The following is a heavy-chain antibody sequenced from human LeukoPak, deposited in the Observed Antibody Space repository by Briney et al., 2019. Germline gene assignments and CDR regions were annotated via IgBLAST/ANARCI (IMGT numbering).Heavy chain of an antibody. CDR1: GYTFSTYD. Sequence: ASVKVSCKASGYTFSTYDIHWVRQAPGQGLEWMGWISAYNGNTNYAQKLQGRVTMTTDTSTSTAYMELRSLRSDDTAVYYCARDPGSIAARPDFDYWGQGTLVTVSS. CDR3: ARDPGSIAARPDFDY. CDR2: ISAYNGNT. V-gene: IGHV1-18*01. D-gene: IGHD6-6*01. J-gene: IGHJ4*02.